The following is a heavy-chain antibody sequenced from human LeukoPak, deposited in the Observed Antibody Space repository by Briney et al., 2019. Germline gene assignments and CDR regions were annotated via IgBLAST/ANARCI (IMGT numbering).Heavy chain of an antibody. Sequence: GGSLRLSCAASGFTFSSYAMSWVRQAPGKGLEWVSAISGSGGSTYYADSVKGRFTISRDNSKNTLYLQMNSLRAEDTAVYYCAKDGPVGRGNVVPLKYWGQGTLVTVSS. CDR1: GFTFSSYA. V-gene: IGHV3-23*01. J-gene: IGHJ4*02. CDR3: AKDGPVGRGNVVPLKY. CDR2: ISGSGGST. D-gene: IGHD2-2*01.